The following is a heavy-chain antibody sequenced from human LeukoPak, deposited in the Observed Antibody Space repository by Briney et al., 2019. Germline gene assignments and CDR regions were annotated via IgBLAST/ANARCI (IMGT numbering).Heavy chain of an antibody. Sequence: GGSLRLSCAASGFTFDDYGMSWVRQAPGKGLEWVSGINWNGGSTGYADSVKGRFTISRDNAKNSLYLQMNSLRAEDTALYYCARARGYSGYGVSSGWYYFDYWGQGTLVTVSS. CDR1: GFTFDDYG. D-gene: IGHD5-12*01. V-gene: IGHV3-20*04. CDR2: INWNGGST. CDR3: ARARGYSGYGVSSGWYYFDY. J-gene: IGHJ4*02.